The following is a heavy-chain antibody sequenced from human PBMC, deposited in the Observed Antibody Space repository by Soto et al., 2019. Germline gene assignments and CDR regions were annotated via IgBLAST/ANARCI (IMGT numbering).Heavy chain of an antibody. J-gene: IGHJ1*01. CDR3: ARAHPRIAAAGMVKFQH. CDR2: INPSGGST. V-gene: IGHV1-46*03. CDR1: GYTFTSYY. Sequence: ASVKVSCKASGYTFTSYYMHWVRQAPGQGLEWMGIINPSGGSTSYAQKFQGRVTMTRDTSTSTVYMELSSLRSEDTAVYYCARAHPRIAAAGMVKFQHWGQGTLVTVS. D-gene: IGHD6-13*01.